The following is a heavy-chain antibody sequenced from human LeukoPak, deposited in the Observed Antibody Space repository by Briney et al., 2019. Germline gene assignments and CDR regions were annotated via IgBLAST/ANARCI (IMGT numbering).Heavy chain of an antibody. Sequence: PGGSLRLSCAASGFSLSSYSMNWVRQAPGKGLEWVSSISSSSSYIYYADSVKGRFTISRDNAKNSLYLQMNSRRAEDTAVYYCARVRTPYGVIVFFDYWGQGTLVTVSS. CDR1: GFSLSSYS. CDR3: ARVRTPYGVIVFFDY. J-gene: IGHJ4*02. V-gene: IGHV3-21*01. CDR2: ISSSSSYI. D-gene: IGHD4-17*01.